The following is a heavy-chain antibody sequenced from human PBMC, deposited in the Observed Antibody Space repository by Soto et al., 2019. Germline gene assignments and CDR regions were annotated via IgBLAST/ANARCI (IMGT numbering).Heavy chain of an antibody. CDR2: IYYSGST. CDR1: GGSISSSSYY. CDR3: SIAAAGTWGY. J-gene: IGHJ4*02. Sequence: SETLSLTCTVSGGSISSSSYYWGWIRQPPGKGLEWIGSIYYSGSTYYNPSLKSRVTISVDTSKNQFSLKLSSVTAADTAVYYCSIAAAGTWGYWGQGTLVTVS. D-gene: IGHD6-13*01. V-gene: IGHV4-39*01.